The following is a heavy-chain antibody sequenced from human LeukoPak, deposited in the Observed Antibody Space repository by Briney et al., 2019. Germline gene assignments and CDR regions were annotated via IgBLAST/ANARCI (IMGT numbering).Heavy chain of an antibody. Sequence: PGGSLRLSCAASGFTSSSYGMHLVRQAPGKGLEWVAVIWYDGSNKYYADSVKGRFTISRDNSKNTLYLQMNSLRAEDTAVYYCAKDPHSNGWYYFDYWGQGTLVTVSS. J-gene: IGHJ4*02. CDR2: IWYDGSNK. V-gene: IGHV3-33*06. CDR1: GFTSSSYG. CDR3: AKDPHSNGWYYFDY. D-gene: IGHD6-19*01.